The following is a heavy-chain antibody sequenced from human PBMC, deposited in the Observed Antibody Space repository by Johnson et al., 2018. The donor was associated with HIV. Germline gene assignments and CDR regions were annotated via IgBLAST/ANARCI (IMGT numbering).Heavy chain of an antibody. V-gene: IGHV3-9*01. Sequence: EVQLVESGGGLVQPGRSLRLSCAASGFTFDDYAMHWVRQAPGKGLEWVSGIRWNSGSTYYADYVKGRFTISRDNSKNTLYLQMNSLRAEDTAVYYGAKDRPSLDAFDIWGQGTMVTVSS. CDR2: IRWNSGST. J-gene: IGHJ3*02. CDR3: AKDRPSLDAFDI. CDR1: GFTFDDYA. D-gene: IGHD6-6*01.